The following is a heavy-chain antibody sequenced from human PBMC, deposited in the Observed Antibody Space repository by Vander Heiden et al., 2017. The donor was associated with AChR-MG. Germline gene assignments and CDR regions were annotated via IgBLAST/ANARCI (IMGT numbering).Heavy chain of an antibody. CDR2: INTDTGNQ. J-gene: IGHJ4*02. Sequence: QVQLVQSGSELKKPGASVKVSCKTSGYTFTNYAMNWVRQAPGQGLEWMGWINTDTGNQTYAQGFTGRFVFSLDTSVSTTYLQISSLKAEDTAVYYCARDVGRGAANDAASDHWGQGTLVTVSS. V-gene: IGHV7-4-1*02. CDR3: ARDVGRGAANDAASDH. CDR1: GYTFTNYA. D-gene: IGHD1-26*01.